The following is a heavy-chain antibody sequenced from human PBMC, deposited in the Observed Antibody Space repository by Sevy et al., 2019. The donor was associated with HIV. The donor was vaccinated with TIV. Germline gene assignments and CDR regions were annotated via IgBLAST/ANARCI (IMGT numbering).Heavy chain of an antibody. D-gene: IGHD5-18*01. CDR2: IYYTGTT. CDR1: GGSISSSSYY. V-gene: IGHV4-39*01. J-gene: IGHJ4*02. CDR3: ARPESLQYNYAFDS. Sequence: SETLSLICSVSGGSISSSSYYWGWVRQPPGKGLEWIGCIYYTGTTYYNPSLKIRVTISKDTSKNQLSLKLSSVTAADTAVYHCARPESLQYNYAFDSWGPGTLVTVSS.